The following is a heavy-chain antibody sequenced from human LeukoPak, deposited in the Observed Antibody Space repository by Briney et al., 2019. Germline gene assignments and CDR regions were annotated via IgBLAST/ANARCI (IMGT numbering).Heavy chain of an antibody. D-gene: IGHD3-10*01. CDR3: ARGRSYYGSGPAEYFQH. CDR2: ISSSSSYI. V-gene: IGHV3-21*01. CDR1: GFTFSSYS. J-gene: IGHJ1*01. Sequence: GGSLRLSCAASGFTFSSYSMNWVRQAPGKGLEWVSSISSSSSYIYYEDSVKGRFTISRDNAKNSLYLQMNSLRAEDTAVYYCARGRSYYGSGPAEYFQHWGLGTLVTVSS.